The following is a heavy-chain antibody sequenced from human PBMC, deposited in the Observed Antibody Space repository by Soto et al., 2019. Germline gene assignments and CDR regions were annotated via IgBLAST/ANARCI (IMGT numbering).Heavy chain of an antibody. CDR3: AREEDTAMANY. CDR1: GFTFRSHA. CDR2: ISSSSSYI. D-gene: IGHD5-18*01. J-gene: IGHJ4*02. Sequence: PGGSLRLSCAASGFTFRSHAMSWVRQAPGKGLEWVSSISSSSSYIYYADSVKGRFTISRDNAKNSLYLQMNSLRAEDTAVYYCAREEDTAMANYWGQGT. V-gene: IGHV3-21*01.